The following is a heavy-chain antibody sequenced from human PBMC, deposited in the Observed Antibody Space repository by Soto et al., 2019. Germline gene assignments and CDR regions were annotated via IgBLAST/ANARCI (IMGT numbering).Heavy chain of an antibody. CDR3: ARHGFSSDWLMFDY. CDR2: IYSSGTT. D-gene: IGHD6-19*01. J-gene: IGHJ4*02. V-gene: IGHV4-59*08. Sequence: SETLSLTCVVSGGSIRNYYWSWIRQPPGKGLEWIGYIYSSGTTNYNPSLKSRVTVAVDTSKNQFSLNLNSVTAADTAFYYCARHGFSSDWLMFDYWGQGALVTVSS. CDR1: GGSIRNYY.